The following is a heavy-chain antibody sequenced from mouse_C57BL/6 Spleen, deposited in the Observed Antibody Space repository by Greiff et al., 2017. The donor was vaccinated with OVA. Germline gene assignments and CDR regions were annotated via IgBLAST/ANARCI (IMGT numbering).Heavy chain of an antibody. Sequence: QVQLQQSGPELVKPGASVKISCKASGYAFSSSWMNWVKQRPGKGLEWIGRISPGDGDTNYNGKFKVKATRTANKSSITAYMQLSSLTAEDSSVYFGASLLGRYFGYWGQGTTLTVSS. D-gene: IGHD1-1*01. CDR3: ASLLGRYFGY. V-gene: IGHV1-82*01. CDR1: GYAFSSSW. CDR2: ISPGDGDT. J-gene: IGHJ2*01.